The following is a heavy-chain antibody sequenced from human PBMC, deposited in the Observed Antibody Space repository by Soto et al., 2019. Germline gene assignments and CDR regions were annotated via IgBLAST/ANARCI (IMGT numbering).Heavy chain of an antibody. CDR1: GGSISSDDYY. CDR3: ARDYTVTTAARFDS. V-gene: IGHV4-30-4*01. J-gene: IGHJ4*02. Sequence: SETLSLTCTVSGGSISSDDYYWSWIRQPPGKGLEWIGYISYSGNTYYNPSLQSRVALSVDTSKNQFSLKLISVTATDTAVYYCARDYTVTTAARFDSWGQGALVTVSS. D-gene: IGHD4-17*01. CDR2: ISYSGNT.